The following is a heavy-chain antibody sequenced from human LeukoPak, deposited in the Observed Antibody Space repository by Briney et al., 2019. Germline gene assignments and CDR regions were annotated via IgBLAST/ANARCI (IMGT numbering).Heavy chain of an antibody. CDR1: GYTFTSYD. CDR3: ARGLRGRMGSRRSLYYYMDV. Sequence: ASVKVSCKASGYTFTSYDINWVRQATGQGLEWMAWMNPNSGNTGYAQKFQGRVTITRNTSISTAYMELSSLRSEDTAVYYCARGLRGRMGSRRSLYYYMDVWGKGTTVTVSS. V-gene: IGHV1-8*03. D-gene: IGHD2-15*01. J-gene: IGHJ6*03. CDR2: MNPNSGNT.